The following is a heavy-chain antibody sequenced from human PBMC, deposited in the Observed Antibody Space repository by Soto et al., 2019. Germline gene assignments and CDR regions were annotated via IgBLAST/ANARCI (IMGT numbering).Heavy chain of an antibody. CDR2: INPNSGGT. J-gene: IGHJ5*02. CDR1: GYTFTGDY. D-gene: IGHD3-3*01. Sequence: ASVKVSCKASGYTFTGDYMHCVRQAHGQGLEWMGWINPNSGGTNYAQKFQGRVNMTRDTSISTAYMELSRLRSDDTAVYYCASFRLEQLVPWGQRTRVTVSS. V-gene: IGHV1-2*02. CDR3: ASFRLEQLVP.